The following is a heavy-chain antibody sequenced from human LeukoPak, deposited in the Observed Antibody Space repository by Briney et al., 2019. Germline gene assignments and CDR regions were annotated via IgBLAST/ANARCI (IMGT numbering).Heavy chain of an antibody. J-gene: IGHJ4*02. V-gene: IGHV4-30-4*01. CDR3: ASNDFWSGFDY. CDR2: IYYSGST. D-gene: IGHD3-3*01. Sequence: PSETLSLTCTVSGGSISSGDYYWSWIRQPPGKGLEWIGYIYYSGSTYYNPSLKSRVTISVDTSRNQFSLKLSSVTAADTAVYYCASNDFWSGFDYWGQGTLVTVSS. CDR1: GGSISSGDYY.